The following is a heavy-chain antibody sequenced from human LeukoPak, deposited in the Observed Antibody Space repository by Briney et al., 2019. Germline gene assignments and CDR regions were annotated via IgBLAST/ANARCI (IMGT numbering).Heavy chain of an antibody. J-gene: IGHJ4*02. CDR3: TTHRGYSSSPTFDY. V-gene: IGHV3-15*01. CDR2: IKIKTDGGTT. D-gene: IGHD6-13*01. CDR1: GFTFSIAS. Sequence: PGGSLRLSCAASGFTFSIASMSWVRQAPGKGLEWVGQIKIKTDGGTTDHAAPVKGRFTVSRDDSKNTLYLQMSSLKTEDTAVYYCTTHRGYSSSPTFDYWGQGTLVTVSS.